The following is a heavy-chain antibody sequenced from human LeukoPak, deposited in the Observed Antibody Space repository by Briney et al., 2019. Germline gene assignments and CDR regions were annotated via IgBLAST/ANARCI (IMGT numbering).Heavy chain of an antibody. V-gene: IGHV4-38-2*02. CDR1: GYSISSGYY. J-gene: IGHJ4*02. CDR2: IYHSGST. Sequence: PSETLSLTCTVSGYSISSGYYWGWIRRPPGKGLEWIGRIYHSGSTYYNPSLKSRVTISVDTSKNQFSLKLSSVTAADTAVYYCARAGFWVIAAAVAQAFDYWGQGTLVTVSS. CDR3: ARAGFWVIAAAVAQAFDY. D-gene: IGHD6-13*01.